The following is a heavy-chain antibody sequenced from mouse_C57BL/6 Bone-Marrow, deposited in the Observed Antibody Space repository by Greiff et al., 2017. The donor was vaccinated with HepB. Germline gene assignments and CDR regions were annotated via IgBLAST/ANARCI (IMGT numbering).Heavy chain of an antibody. V-gene: IGHV1-7*01. Sequence: VKLMESGAELAKPGASVKLSCKASGYTFTSYWMHWVKQRPGQGLEWIGYINPSSGYTKYNQKFKDKATLTADKSSSTAYMQLSSLTYEDSAVYYCARDDYVIHYAMDYWGQGTSVTVSS. CDR2: INPSSGYT. J-gene: IGHJ4*01. CDR3: ARDDYVIHYAMDY. D-gene: IGHD2-4*01. CDR1: GYTFTSYW.